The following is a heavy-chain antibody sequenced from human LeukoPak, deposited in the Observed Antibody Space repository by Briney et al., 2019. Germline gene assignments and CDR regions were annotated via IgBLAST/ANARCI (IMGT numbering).Heavy chain of an antibody. CDR1: GGSISSYY. CDR2: IHTSGST. CDR3: AKGYSSSWHYFDY. Sequence: SETLSLTCTVSGGSISSYYWNWIRQPAGKGLEWIGRIHTSGSTNYNPSLKSRVTMSVNTSKNQFSLKLSSVTAADTAVYYCAKGYSSSWHYFDYWGQGTLVTVSS. J-gene: IGHJ4*02. V-gene: IGHV4-4*07. D-gene: IGHD6-13*01.